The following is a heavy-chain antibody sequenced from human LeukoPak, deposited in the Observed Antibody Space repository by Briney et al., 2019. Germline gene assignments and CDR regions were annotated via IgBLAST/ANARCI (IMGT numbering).Heavy chain of an antibody. CDR2: TNTSGGT. CDR3: ARDADCSSTRCYYYYYMDI. Sequence: SETLSLTCTVSGGSISYYYWSWIRQPAGKGLEWIGRTNTSGGTNYNPSLKSRVTMSVDASKNQFSLKLSSVTAADTAVYYCARDADCSSTRCYYYYYMDIWGKGTTVTVSS. J-gene: IGHJ6*03. CDR1: GGSISYYY. D-gene: IGHD2-2*01. V-gene: IGHV4-4*07.